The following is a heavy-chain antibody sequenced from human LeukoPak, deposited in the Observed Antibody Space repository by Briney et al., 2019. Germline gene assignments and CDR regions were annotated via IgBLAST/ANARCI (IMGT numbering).Heavy chain of an antibody. CDR3: ARGAAIIAAAGTFDY. J-gene: IGHJ4*02. D-gene: IGHD6-13*01. CDR2: ISSSSSYI. CDR1: GFTFSSYS. Sequence: GGSLRLSCAASGFTFSSYSMNWVRQAPGKGLEWVSSISSSSSYIYYADSVKGRFTISRDNAKNSLYLQMNSLRAEDTAVYYCARGAAIIAAAGTFDYWGQGTLVTVSS. V-gene: IGHV3-21*01.